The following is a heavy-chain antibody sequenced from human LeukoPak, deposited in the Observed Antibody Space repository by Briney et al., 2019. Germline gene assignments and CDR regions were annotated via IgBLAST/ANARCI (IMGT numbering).Heavy chain of an antibody. Sequence: PGGSLRLSCAASGFTFSSYAMHWVRQAPGKGLEWVTVISYDGSNKYYADSVKGRFTISRDNSKNTLYLQMNSLRAEDTAVYYCAIKYGDYRGEFDYWGQGTLVTVSS. CDR2: ISYDGSNK. J-gene: IGHJ4*02. CDR1: GFTFSSYA. D-gene: IGHD4-17*01. CDR3: AIKYGDYRGEFDY. V-gene: IGHV3-30-3*01.